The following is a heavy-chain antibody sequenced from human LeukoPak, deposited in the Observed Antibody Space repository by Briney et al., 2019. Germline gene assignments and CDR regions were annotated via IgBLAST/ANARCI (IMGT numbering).Heavy chain of an antibody. J-gene: IGHJ4*02. Sequence: SVKVSCKASGGTFSSYAISWVRQAPGQGLEWMGGIIPIFGTANYAQKFQGRVTITADESTSTAYTELSSLRSEDTAVYYCARTRGYSYGDPFDYWGQGTLVTVSS. CDR1: GGTFSSYA. V-gene: IGHV1-69*13. CDR3: ARTRGYSYGDPFDY. CDR2: IIPIFGTA. D-gene: IGHD5-18*01.